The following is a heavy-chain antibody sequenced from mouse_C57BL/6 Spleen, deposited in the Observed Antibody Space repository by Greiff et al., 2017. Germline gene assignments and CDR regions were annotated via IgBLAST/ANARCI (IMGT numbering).Heavy chain of an antibody. D-gene: IGHD1-1*01. J-gene: IGHJ1*03. CDR3: ARHADYYGSSYDWYFDV. Sequence: EVKLVESGGGLVKPGGSLKLSCAASGFTFSSYTMSWVRQTPEKRLEWVATISGGGGNPYYPDSVKGRFTISRDNAKNTLYLQMSSLRSEDTALYYCARHADYYGSSYDWYFDVWGTGTTVTVSS. CDR2: ISGGGGNP. V-gene: IGHV5-9*01. CDR1: GFTFSSYT.